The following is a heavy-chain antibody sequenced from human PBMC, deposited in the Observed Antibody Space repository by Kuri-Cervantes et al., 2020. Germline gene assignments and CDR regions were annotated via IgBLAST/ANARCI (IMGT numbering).Heavy chain of an antibody. CDR2: ISSDGSNK. D-gene: IGHD2-2*01. J-gene: IGHJ3*02. V-gene: IGHV3-30*18. CDR3: AKGHLRHCSSTSCSDAFDI. CDR1: GFTFSSHW. Sequence: GESLKISCVVSGFTFSSHWMNWVRQAPGKGLEWVAVISSDGSNKYYADSVKGRFTISRDNSKNTLYLQMNSLRAEDTAVYYCAKGHLRHCSSTSCSDAFDIWGQGTMVTVSS.